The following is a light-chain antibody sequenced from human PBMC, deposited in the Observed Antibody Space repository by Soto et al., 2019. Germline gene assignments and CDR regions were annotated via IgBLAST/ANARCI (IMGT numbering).Light chain of an antibody. J-gene: IGKJ5*01. Sequence: DIQMTQSPSSVSASVGDRVTITCRASQNIDKWLAWYQHKPGKAPHLLIYSASTLQSGVPSRFSGSGSGTDFTLTISSLQPEDFATYYCQQCNSFPITFGQGTRLEI. CDR3: QQCNSFPIT. V-gene: IGKV1-12*01. CDR2: SAS. CDR1: QNIDKW.